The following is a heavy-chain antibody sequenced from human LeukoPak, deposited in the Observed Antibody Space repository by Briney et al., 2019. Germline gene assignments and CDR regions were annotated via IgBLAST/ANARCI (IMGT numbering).Heavy chain of an antibody. CDR3: ARDSKYSSSWYPWAY. Sequence: ASVKVSCKASGYTFTSYGISWVGQAPGQGLEWMGWISAYNGNTNYAQKLQGRVTMTTDTSTSTAYMELRSLRSDDTAVYYCARDSKYSSSWYPWAYWGQGTLVTVSS. D-gene: IGHD6-13*01. CDR2: ISAYNGNT. CDR1: GYTFTSYG. V-gene: IGHV1-18*01. J-gene: IGHJ4*02.